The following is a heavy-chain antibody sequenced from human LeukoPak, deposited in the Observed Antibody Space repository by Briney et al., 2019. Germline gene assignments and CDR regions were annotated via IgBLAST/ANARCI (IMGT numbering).Heavy chain of an antibody. Sequence: PGGSLRLSCAASGFTFSSYAMHWVRQAPGKGLEWVAVISYDGSNKYYADSVKGGFTISRDNSKNTLYLQMNSLRAEDTAVYYCARDKMAYPPLARYYLGYWGQGTLVTVSS. CDR1: GFTFSSYA. D-gene: IGHD3-9*01. V-gene: IGHV3-30*01. J-gene: IGHJ4*02. CDR2: ISYDGSNK. CDR3: ARDKMAYPPLARYYLGY.